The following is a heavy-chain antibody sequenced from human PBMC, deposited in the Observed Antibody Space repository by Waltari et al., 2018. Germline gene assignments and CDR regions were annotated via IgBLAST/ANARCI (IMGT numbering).Heavy chain of an antibody. V-gene: IGHV3-74*01. Sequence: EVQLVESGGGLVQPGGSLRLSCAASGFTFSSYWMDWVRQAPGKGLVWVSRSNSDGSSTSYASSVKGRFTISRDNAKNTLYLQMNSLRAEDTAVDYCARGLDYDYWGQGTLVTVSS. J-gene: IGHJ4*02. D-gene: IGHD3-16*01. CDR3: ARGLDYDY. CDR2: SNSDGSST. CDR1: GFTFSSYW.